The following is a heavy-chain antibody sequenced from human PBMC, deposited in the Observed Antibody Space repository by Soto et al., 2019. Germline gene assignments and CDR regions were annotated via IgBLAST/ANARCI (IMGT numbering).Heavy chain of an antibody. V-gene: IGHV1-18*01. Sequence: ASVKVSCKASGYTFTSYGISWVRQAPGQGLEWMGWISAYNGNTNYAQKLQGRVTMTTDTSTSTAYMELRSLRSDDTAVYYCARDSPDYDILTGYLNWGQGTLVTVSS. D-gene: IGHD3-9*01. CDR3: ARDSPDYDILTGYLN. J-gene: IGHJ4*02. CDR1: GYTFTSYG. CDR2: ISAYNGNT.